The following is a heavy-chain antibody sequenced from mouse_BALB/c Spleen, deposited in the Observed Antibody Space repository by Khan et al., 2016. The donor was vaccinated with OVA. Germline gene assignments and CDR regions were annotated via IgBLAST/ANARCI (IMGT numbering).Heavy chain of an antibody. V-gene: IGHV5-6*01. J-gene: IGHJ3*01. CDR1: GFTFSSYN. CDR3: ADHLSVSFAY. CDR2: ISSGGDYT. Sequence: EVELVESGGDLVKPGGSLKLSCAASGFTFSSYNMSWVRQTPDKRLEWVASISSGGDYTYYPDSVKGRFIISRDNAKNTLYLQMSDLKSEDTAMYYCADHLSVSFAYWGQGTLVTVSA.